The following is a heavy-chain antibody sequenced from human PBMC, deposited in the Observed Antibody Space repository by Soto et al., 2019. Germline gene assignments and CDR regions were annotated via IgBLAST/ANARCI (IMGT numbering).Heavy chain of an antibody. V-gene: IGHV3-23*01. CDR1: GFTFSNYA. CDR2: ISGSGGRT. Sequence: EVQLLESGGGLVQPGGSLRLSCAASGFTFSNYAMSWVRQAPGKGPEWVSCISGSGGRTYYAASVKGRVTISRDNPKNTLYLQMNSLRVEDTAVYYCGRAYGSGTWDAFDIWGQGTMVTVSS. J-gene: IGHJ3*02. D-gene: IGHD3-10*01. CDR3: GRAYGSGTWDAFDI.